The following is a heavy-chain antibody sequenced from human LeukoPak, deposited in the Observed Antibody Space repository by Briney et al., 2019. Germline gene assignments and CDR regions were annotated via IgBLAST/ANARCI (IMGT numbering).Heavy chain of an antibody. CDR2: INPNSGGT. CDR1: GYTFTGYY. V-gene: IGHV1-2*02. J-gene: IGHJ4*02. D-gene: IGHD2-2*01. CDR3: ARGKLRSIPSKWVYY. Sequence: ASVKVSCKASGYTFTGYYMHWVRQAPGQGLEWMGWINPNSGGTNYAQKFQGRVTMTRDTSISTAYMELSRLRSDDTAVYYCARGKLRSIPSKWVYYGGQGTLVTV.